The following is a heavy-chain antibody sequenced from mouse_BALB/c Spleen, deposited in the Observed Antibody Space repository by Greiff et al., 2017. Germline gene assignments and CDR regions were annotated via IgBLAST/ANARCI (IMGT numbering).Heavy chain of an antibody. D-gene: IGHD2-1*01. Sequence: EVQLQESGAELVKPGASVKLSCTASGFNIKDTYMHWVKQRPEQGLEWIGRIDPANGNTKYDPKFQGKATITADTSSNTAYLQLSSLTSEDTAVYYCARDGNYVRFAYWGQGTLVTVSA. CDR3: ARDGNYVRFAY. J-gene: IGHJ3*01. CDR1: GFNIKDTY. V-gene: IGHV14-3*02. CDR2: IDPANGNT.